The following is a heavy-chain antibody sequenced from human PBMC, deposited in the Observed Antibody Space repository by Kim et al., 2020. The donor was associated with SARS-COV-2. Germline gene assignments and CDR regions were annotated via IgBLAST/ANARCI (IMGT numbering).Heavy chain of an antibody. CDR2: IKQDGNEK. CDR1: GFTFSSYW. D-gene: IGHD3-22*01. Sequence: GGSLRLSCAASGFTFSSYWMSWVRQAPGKGLEWVANIKQDGNEKYYVDSVKGRFTISRDNAKNSLYLQMKSLRAEDTAVYYCARLTPPYYYDSSAYVHWGQGTLVTVSS. J-gene: IGHJ4*02. V-gene: IGHV3-7*01. CDR3: ARLTPPYYYDSSAYVH.